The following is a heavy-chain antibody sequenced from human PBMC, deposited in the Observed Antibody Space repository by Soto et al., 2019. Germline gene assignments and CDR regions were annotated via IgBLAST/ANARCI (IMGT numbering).Heavy chain of an antibody. CDR1: GYTFTSYA. J-gene: IGHJ5*02. CDR2: INAGNGNT. Sequence: ASVKVSCKASGYTFTSYAIHWVRQAPGQRLERIGWINAGNGNTKYSQKFKGRVTITRDTSASTAYMELSSLRSEDTAVYYCAMDREPYGDYAWDWFDPWGQGTVVTVSS. CDR3: AMDREPYGDYAWDWFDP. D-gene: IGHD4-17*01. V-gene: IGHV1-3*01.